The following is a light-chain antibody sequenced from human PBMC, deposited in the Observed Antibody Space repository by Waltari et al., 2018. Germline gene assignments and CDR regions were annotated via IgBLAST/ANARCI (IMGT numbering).Light chain of an antibody. CDR3: CSYAGNSISV. CDR2: EVS. CDR1: NNDVGNYNF. Sequence: QSALTQPASVSGSPGQSITISCPGTNNDVGNYNFVSWYQQHPGKVPRLIIFEVSQRPSGVSFRFSGSKSGNTASLTISGLQAEDEAYYYCCSYAGNSISVFGGGTKVTVL. V-gene: IGLV2-23*02. J-gene: IGLJ3*02.